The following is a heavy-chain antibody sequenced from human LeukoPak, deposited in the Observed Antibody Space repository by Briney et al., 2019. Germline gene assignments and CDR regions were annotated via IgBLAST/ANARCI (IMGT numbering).Heavy chain of an antibody. Sequence: GGSLRLSCAASGFTFSDYYMSWIRQAPGKGLEWVSYISSSGSTIYYADSVKGRFTISRDNSKNTLYLQMNSLRAEDTAVYYCAKDRGLRYFDWLSELDYWGQGTLVTVSS. J-gene: IGHJ4*02. CDR1: GFTFSDYY. CDR3: AKDRGLRYFDWLSELDY. V-gene: IGHV3-11*04. CDR2: ISSSGSTI. D-gene: IGHD3-9*01.